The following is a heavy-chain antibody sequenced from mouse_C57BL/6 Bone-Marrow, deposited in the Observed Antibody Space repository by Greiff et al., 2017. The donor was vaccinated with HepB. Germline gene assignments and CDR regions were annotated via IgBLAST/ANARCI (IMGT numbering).Heavy chain of an antibody. J-gene: IGHJ1*03. D-gene: IGHD1-1*01. CDR3: ARSTVVVLRYFDV. V-gene: IGHV1-82*01. CDR2: IYPGDGDT. Sequence: VMLVESGPELVKPGASVKISCKASGYAFSSSWMNWVKQRPGKGLEWIGRIYPGDGDTNYNGKFKGKATLTADKSSSTAYMQLSSLTSEDSAVYFCARSTVVVLRYFDVWGTGTTVTVSS. CDR1: GYAFSSSW.